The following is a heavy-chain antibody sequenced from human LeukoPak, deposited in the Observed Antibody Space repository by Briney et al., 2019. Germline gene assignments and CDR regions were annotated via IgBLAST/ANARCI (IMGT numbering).Heavy chain of an antibody. CDR2: IRNDGRNK. V-gene: IGHV3-30*02. CDR1: GFTFSTYG. D-gene: IGHD3-10*01. Sequence: GGSLRLSCAASGFTFSTYGMHWVRQAPGKGLEWVAFIRNDGRNKYYADSVKGRFTISRDTSKNTLYLQMNSLRAEDTAVYYCARGPGYYGSGTYAFDIWGQGTMVTVSS. CDR3: ARGPGYYGSGTYAFDI. J-gene: IGHJ3*02.